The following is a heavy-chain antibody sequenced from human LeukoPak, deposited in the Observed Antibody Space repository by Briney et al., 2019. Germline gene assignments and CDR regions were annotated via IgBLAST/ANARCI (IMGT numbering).Heavy chain of an antibody. CDR3: ARPVGTVAAQYDAFDI. Sequence: GKSLKISCKGSGYRFTSYWIGWVRQMPGKGLEWMGIIYPGDSDTRYSPSFQGQVTISADKSISTAYLQWSSLKASDTAMYYCARPVGTVAAQYDAFDIWGQGTMVTVSS. V-gene: IGHV5-51*01. D-gene: IGHD6-19*01. CDR1: GYRFTSYW. CDR2: IYPGDSDT. J-gene: IGHJ3*02.